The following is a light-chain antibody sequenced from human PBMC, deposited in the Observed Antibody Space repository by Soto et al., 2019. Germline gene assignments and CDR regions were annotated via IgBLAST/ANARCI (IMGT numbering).Light chain of an antibody. Sequence: QAVVTQPPSVSGAPGQTITISCTGSSSNIGAGYDVHWYQQLPGRAPKLLIYGNNNRPSGVPDLFSGSKSGTSVSLAITGLRGEDEADYHCQSYDSSLTNAVFGGGTQLTVL. J-gene: IGLJ2*01. CDR1: SSNIGAGYD. CDR3: QSYDSSLTNAV. CDR2: GNN. V-gene: IGLV1-40*01.